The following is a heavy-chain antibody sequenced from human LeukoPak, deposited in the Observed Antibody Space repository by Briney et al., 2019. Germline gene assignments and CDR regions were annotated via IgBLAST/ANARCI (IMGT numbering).Heavy chain of an antibody. D-gene: IGHD1-1*01. J-gene: IGHJ6*01. Sequence: GGSPRHSSAPSGFTFSSYSMSCVPHTPGRRREWVSYIFISSSYIYYAHSVKGRFTISTDTAKNSLYLQKNSLRALDTAVYYSAGSGTTGTTLPASFWRYYYGMDVWGQGTTVTVSS. V-gene: IGHV3-21*01. CDR3: AGSGTTGTTLPASFWRYYYGMDV. CDR2: IFISSSYI. CDR1: GFTFSSYS.